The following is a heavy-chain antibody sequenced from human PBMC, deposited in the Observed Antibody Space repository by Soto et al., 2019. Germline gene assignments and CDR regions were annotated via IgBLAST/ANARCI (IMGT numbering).Heavy chain of an antibody. CDR2: IYHSGST. CDR3: ARAPYYYDSSGYYAFDI. J-gene: IGHJ3*02. V-gene: IGHV4-4*02. D-gene: IGHD3-22*01. Sequence: SETLSLNCAVSGGSISSSNWWSWVRQPPGKGLEWIGEIYHSGSTNYNPSLKSRFTISVDKSKNQFSLKLCSVTAADTAVYYCARAPYYYDSSGYYAFDIWGQGTMVTVSS. CDR1: GGSISSSNW.